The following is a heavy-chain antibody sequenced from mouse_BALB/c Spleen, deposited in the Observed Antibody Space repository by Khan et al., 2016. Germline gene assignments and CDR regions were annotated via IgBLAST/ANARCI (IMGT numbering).Heavy chain of an antibody. CDR2: ISSGGSYT. V-gene: IGHV5-6*01. CDR3: TSFDY. CDR1: GFTFSSYG. J-gene: IGHJ2*01. Sequence: EVELVESGGDLVKPGGSLKLSCAASGFTFSSYGMSWVRQTPDKRLEWVATISSGGSYTYYPDSVKGRFTISRDNATNTLYLQMSSRKSEDTAMYYCTSFDYWGQGTTLTVSS.